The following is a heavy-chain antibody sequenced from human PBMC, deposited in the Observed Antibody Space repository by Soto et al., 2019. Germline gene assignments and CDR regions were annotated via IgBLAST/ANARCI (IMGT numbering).Heavy chain of an antibody. CDR2: IYSVGST. J-gene: IGHJ4*02. D-gene: IGHD2-2*01. V-gene: IGHV3-53*01. Sequence: PGGSLRLSCASSVFTVSSNYMTCVRHSPGKGLEWVSIIYSVGSTYYADSVKGRFTISRDNSKNTLYLQMNSLRAEDTAVYYCARAGGYCSSTTCYYFEYWGQGTLVTVSS. CDR1: VFTVSSNY. CDR3: ARAGGYCSSTTCYYFEY.